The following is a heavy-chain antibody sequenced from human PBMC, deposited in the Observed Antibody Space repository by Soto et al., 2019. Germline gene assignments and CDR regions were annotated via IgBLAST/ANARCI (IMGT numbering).Heavy chain of an antibody. J-gene: IGHJ6*02. CDR2: IYHSGST. V-gene: IGHV4-31*03. CDR1: GGSISSGGYY. Sequence: QVQLQESGPGLVKPSQTLSLTCTVSGGSISSGGYYWSWIRQHPGKGLEWIGYIYHSGSTFYNPSLKSRVTILADTAKNQLPLKLSSVAAGDTAVYYCARGGRRSPGMDVWGQGTTVTVSS. CDR3: ARGGRRSPGMDV.